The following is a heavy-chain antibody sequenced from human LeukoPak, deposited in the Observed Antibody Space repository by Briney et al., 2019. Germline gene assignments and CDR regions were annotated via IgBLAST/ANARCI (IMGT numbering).Heavy chain of an antibody. D-gene: IGHD3-22*01. Sequence: GASVKVSCKASGYTFTGYGISWLRQAPGQGLEWMGWISEYSGDTKYAQKLQGRVTMTTDTSTSTVYMELRSLRSDDTAVYYCARAYYYDSSGSNFDYWGQGTLVTVSS. CDR2: ISEYSGDT. V-gene: IGHV1-18*01. CDR1: GYTFTGYG. J-gene: IGHJ4*02. CDR3: ARAYYYDSSGSNFDY.